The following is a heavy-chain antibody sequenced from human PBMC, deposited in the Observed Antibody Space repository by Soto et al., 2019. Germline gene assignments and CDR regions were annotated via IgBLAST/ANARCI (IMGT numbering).Heavy chain of an antibody. D-gene: IGHD1-26*01. CDR1: GYTFTSYA. CDR2: INAGNGNT. CDR3: AGPPGIVGATNFGMDA. V-gene: IGHV1-3*01. J-gene: IGHJ6*02. Sequence: ASVKVSCKASGYTFTSYATHWERQAPGQRLEWMGWINAGNGNTKYSQKFQGRVTITRDTSASTAYMELSSLRSEDTAVYYCAGPPGIVGATNFGMDAWGQGTTAPASS.